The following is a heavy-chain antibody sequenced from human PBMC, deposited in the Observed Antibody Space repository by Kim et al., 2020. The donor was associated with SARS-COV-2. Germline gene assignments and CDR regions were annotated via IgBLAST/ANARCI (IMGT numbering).Heavy chain of an antibody. D-gene: IGHD3-22*01. V-gene: IGHV4-59*01. CDR1: GGSIRSYY. J-gene: IGHJ4*02. CDR2: IYYSGSP. CDR3: ARSLYDSSGYYYEQATGFDN. Sequence: SETLSLTCTVSGGSIRSYYWSWIRQPPGKGLEWIGYIYYSGSPNFNLFLKSRVTISVATSKNQFSLKLSSVTAADTAVYYCARSLYDSSGYYYEQATGFDNWGQGTLVTVAS.